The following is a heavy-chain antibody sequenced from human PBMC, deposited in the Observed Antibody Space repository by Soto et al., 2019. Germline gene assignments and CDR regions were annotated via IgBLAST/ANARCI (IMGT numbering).Heavy chain of an antibody. J-gene: IGHJ4*02. CDR1: GFTFSSYA. D-gene: IGHD2-21*02. Sequence: GGSLRLSCAASGFTFSSYAMSWVRQAPGKGLEWVSAISGSGGSTYYTDSVKGRFTISRDNSKNTLYLQMNSLRAEDTAVYYCAGPDCGGDCYLDYWGQGTLVTVSS. CDR3: AGPDCGGDCYLDY. V-gene: IGHV3-23*01. CDR2: ISGSGGST.